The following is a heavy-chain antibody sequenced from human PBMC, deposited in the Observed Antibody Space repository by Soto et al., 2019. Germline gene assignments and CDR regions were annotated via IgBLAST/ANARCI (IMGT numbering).Heavy chain of an antibody. D-gene: IGHD6-19*01. Sequence: QVQLVQSGAEVKKPGSSVKVSCKASGGTFSSYAISWVRQAPGQGLEWMGGIIPIFGTANYAQKFQGRATITADESTSTAYMELSSLRSEDTAVYYCAEGVAVAGMYYFDYWGQGTLVTVSS. CDR1: GGTFSSYA. V-gene: IGHV1-69*01. CDR3: AEGVAVAGMYYFDY. J-gene: IGHJ4*02. CDR2: IIPIFGTA.